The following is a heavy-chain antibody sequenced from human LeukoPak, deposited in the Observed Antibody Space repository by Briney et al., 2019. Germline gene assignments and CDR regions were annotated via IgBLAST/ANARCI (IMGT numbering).Heavy chain of an antibody. D-gene: IGHD3-16*01. J-gene: IGHJ4*02. CDR3: ARLLGDRTIYDY. V-gene: IGHV3-7*01. CDR2: IKRDGTEK. CDR1: RFTFNTYW. Sequence: GGSLRLSCAASRFTFNTYWMSWVRQAPGKGLEWVATIKRDGTEKYYVDPVKGRFTISRDNTKNSLYLQMNSLRVEDTAVHYCARLLGDRTIYDYWGQGALVTVSS.